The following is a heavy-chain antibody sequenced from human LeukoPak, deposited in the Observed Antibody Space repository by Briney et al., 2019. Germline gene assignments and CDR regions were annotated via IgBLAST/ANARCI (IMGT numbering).Heavy chain of an antibody. CDR2: IYYSGST. D-gene: IGHD6-19*01. CDR1: GGSISSSSYY. V-gene: IGHV4-39*01. J-gene: IGHJ4*02. CDR3: AKSSGWFFDH. Sequence: SETLSLTCTVSGGSISSSSYYWGWIRQPPGKGLEWIGSIYYSGSTYYNPSLRSRVTISVDTSKNQFSLKLSSVTAADTAVYYCAKSSGWFFDHWGQGTLVTVSP.